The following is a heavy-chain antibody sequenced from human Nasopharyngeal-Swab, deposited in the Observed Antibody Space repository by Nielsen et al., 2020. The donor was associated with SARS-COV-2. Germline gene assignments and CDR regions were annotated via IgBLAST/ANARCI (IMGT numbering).Heavy chain of an antibody. CDR3: AKDTPGSSGWYAPFDY. D-gene: IGHD6-19*01. Sequence: LTCAASGFTFSSYAMSWVRQAPGKGLEWVSAISGSGGSTYYADSVKGRFTISRDNSKNTLYLQMNSLRAEDTAVYYCAKDTPGSSGWYAPFDYWGQGTLVTVSS. CDR1: GFTFSSYA. J-gene: IGHJ4*02. V-gene: IGHV3-23*01. CDR2: ISGSGGST.